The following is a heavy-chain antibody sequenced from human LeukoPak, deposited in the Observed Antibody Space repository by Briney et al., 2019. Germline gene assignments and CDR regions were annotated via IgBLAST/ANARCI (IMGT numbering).Heavy chain of an antibody. Sequence: GGSLRLSCAASGFTFSSYAMSWVRQAPGKGLEWVSAISGSGGSTYYADSVKGRFTSSRDNSKNTLYLQMNSLRAEDTAVYYCAKNDYGDYGAFDIWGQGTMVTVSS. V-gene: IGHV3-23*01. CDR2: ISGSGGST. CDR1: GFTFSSYA. J-gene: IGHJ3*02. D-gene: IGHD4-17*01. CDR3: AKNDYGDYGAFDI.